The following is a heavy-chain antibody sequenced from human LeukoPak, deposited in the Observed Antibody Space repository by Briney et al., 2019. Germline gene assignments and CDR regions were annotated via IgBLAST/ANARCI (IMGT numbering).Heavy chain of an antibody. CDR3: ARTAPVARDYYYGMDV. V-gene: IGHV5-51*01. J-gene: IGHJ6*02. CDR1: GYSFTSYW. CDR2: IYPGDSDT. Sequence: SGESLKISCKGSGYSFTSYWIGWVRQMPGKGLEWMGIIYPGDSDTRYSPSFQGQVTISADRSISTAYLQWSSLKASDTAMYYCARTAPVARDYYYGMDVWGQGTTVTVSS.